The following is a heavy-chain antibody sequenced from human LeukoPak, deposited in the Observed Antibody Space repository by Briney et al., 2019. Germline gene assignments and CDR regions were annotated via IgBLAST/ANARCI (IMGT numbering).Heavy chain of an antibody. CDR2: IVVGSGNT. Sequence: EASVKVSCKASGFTFTSSAMQWVRQARGQRLEWIGWIVVGSGNTNYAQKFQERVTITRDMSTSTAYMELSSLRSEDMAVYYCAVDSSGHHDAFDIWGQGTMVTVSS. CDR1: GFTFTSSA. J-gene: IGHJ3*02. CDR3: AVDSSGHHDAFDI. V-gene: IGHV1-58*02. D-gene: IGHD3-22*01.